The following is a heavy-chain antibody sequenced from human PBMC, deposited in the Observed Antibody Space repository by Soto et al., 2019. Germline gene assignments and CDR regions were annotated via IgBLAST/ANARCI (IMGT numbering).Heavy chain of an antibody. CDR3: ARGSHRRIAAVPGYFQH. CDR2: ITPILGIA. D-gene: IGHD6-13*01. V-gene: IGHV1-69*02. Sequence: GASVKVSCKASGGTFSSYTISWVRQAPGQGLEWMGRITPILGIANYAQKFQGRVTITADKSTSTAYMELSSLRSEDTAVYYCARGSHRRIAAVPGYFQHWGQGTLVTVSS. CDR1: GGTFSSYT. J-gene: IGHJ1*01.